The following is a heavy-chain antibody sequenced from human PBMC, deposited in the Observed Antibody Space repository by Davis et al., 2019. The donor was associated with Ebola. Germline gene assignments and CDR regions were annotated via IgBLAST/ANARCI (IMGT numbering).Heavy chain of an antibody. J-gene: IGHJ4*02. Sequence: MPSETLSLTCAVSGGSISSSYWWSWVRQPPGQGLEWIGEIYHTGSTNYNPSLKSRVTISVDKSKNQFSLKLSSVTAADTAVYFCARGREWLVQGYFDYWGQGTLVTVSS. D-gene: IGHD6-19*01. CDR1: GGSISSSYW. V-gene: IGHV4-4*02. CDR2: IYHTGST. CDR3: ARGREWLVQGYFDY.